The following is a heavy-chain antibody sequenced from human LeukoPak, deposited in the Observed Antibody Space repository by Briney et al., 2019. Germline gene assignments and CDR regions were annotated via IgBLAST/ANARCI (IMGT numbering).Heavy chain of an antibody. CDR3: AKDVGRYYDSSGYYYY. D-gene: IGHD3-22*01. Sequence: GSLRLSCAASGFTFSSYAMSWVRQAPGKGLEWVSAISGSGGSTYYADSVKGRFTISRDNSKNTLYLQMNSLRAEDTAVYYCAKDVGRYYDSSGYYYYWGQGTLVTVSS. CDR1: GFTFSSYA. V-gene: IGHV3-23*01. CDR2: ISGSGGST. J-gene: IGHJ4*02.